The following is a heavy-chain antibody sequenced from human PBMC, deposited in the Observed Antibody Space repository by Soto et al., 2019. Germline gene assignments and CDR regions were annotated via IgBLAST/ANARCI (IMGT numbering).Heavy chain of an antibody. CDR2: IYYSGST. CDR3: ARETGTTSY. CDR1: GGSVSSGSYY. D-gene: IGHD1-7*01. V-gene: IGHV4-61*01. Sequence: PSEALSLTCPVSGGSVSSGSYYWSWIRQPPGKGLEWIGYIYYSGSTNYNPSLKSRVTISVDTSKNQFSLKLSSVTAADTAVYYCARETGTTSYWGQGTLVTVSS. J-gene: IGHJ4*02.